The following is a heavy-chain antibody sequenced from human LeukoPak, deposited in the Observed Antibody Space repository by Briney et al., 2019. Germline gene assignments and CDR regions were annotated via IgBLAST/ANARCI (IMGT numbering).Heavy chain of an antibody. CDR2: ISGSGGST. CDR1: GFTFSSYA. CDR3: ARVGESYSYSLNAFDI. D-gene: IGHD1-26*01. V-gene: IGHV3-23*01. Sequence: PGGSLRLSCAASGFTFSSYAMSWVRQAPGKGLGWVSAISGSGGSTYYADSVKGRFTISRDNSKNTLYLQMNSLRAEDTAVYYCARVGESYSYSLNAFDIWGQGTMVTVSS. J-gene: IGHJ3*02.